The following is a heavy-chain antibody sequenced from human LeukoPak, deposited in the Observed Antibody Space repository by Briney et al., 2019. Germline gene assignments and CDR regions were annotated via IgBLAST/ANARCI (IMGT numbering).Heavy chain of an antibody. CDR3: ARLELASAGSRWFDP. J-gene: IGHJ5*02. CDR2: IYYSGST. CDR1: GGSISSSSYY. Sequence: PSETLSLTCTVSGGSISSSSYYWGWIRQPQGKGLEWIVSIYYSGSTYYNPSLKSRATISVDTSKNQFSLKLSSVTDADMAVYYCARLELASAGSRWFDPWGQGTLVTVSS. D-gene: IGHD6-13*01. V-gene: IGHV4-39*01.